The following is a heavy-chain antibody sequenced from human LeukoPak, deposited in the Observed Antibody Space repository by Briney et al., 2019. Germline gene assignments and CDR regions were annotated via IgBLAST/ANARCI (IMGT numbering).Heavy chain of an antibody. J-gene: IGHJ6*02. CDR1: GYTFTSYY. Sequence: ASVKVSCKASGYTFTSYYMHWVRQAPGQRLEWMGIINPSGGSTSYAQKFQGRVTMTRDTSTSTVYMELSSLRSEDTAVYYCARDCGSEYSSSSHGMDGWGQGTTVTVSS. V-gene: IGHV1-46*01. CDR3: ARDCGSEYSSSSHGMDG. CDR2: INPSGGST. D-gene: IGHD6-6*01.